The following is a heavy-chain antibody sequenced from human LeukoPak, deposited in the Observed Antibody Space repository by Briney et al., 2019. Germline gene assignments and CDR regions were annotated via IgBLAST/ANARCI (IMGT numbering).Heavy chain of an antibody. V-gene: IGHV3-23*01. D-gene: IGHD6-13*01. CDR3: ARWEGQQLGQEQNPNWFDP. J-gene: IGHJ5*02. CDR1: GFTFSSYA. Sequence: QPGGSLRLSCAASGFTFSSYAMSWVRQAPGKGLEWVSAISGSGGSTYYADSVKGRFTISRDNSKNTLYLQMNSLRAEDTAVYYCARWEGQQLGQEQNPNWFDPWGQGTLVTVSS. CDR2: ISGSGGST.